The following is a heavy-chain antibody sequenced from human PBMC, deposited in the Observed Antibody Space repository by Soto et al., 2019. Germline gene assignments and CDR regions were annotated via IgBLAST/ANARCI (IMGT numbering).Heavy chain of an antibody. J-gene: IGHJ6*02. Sequence: ASVKVSCKASGYTFPNYYMHWVQQAPGQGLEVMGIINPSGGSTSYAQKFQGRVTMTRDTSTSTVYMELSSLRSEDTAVYYCASSLGSQVVPAAAYYYYYGMDVWGQGTTVTVYS. V-gene: IGHV1-46*01. D-gene: IGHD2-2*01. CDR1: GYTFPNYY. CDR2: INPSGGST. CDR3: ASSLGSQVVPAAAYYYYYGMDV.